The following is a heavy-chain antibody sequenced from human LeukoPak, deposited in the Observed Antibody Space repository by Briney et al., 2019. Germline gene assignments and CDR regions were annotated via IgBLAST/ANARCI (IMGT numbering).Heavy chain of an antibody. CDR2: TYYRSTWYN. CDR3: ARRLTQYDCFDP. CDR1: GVSVSINGVT. Sequence: SQTLSLTCALSGVSVSINGVTWNWIRQSPSRGLEWLGRTYYRSTWYNDYAVSVRGRITVNPDTSKNQFSLHLNSVTPEDTAVYYCARRLTQYDCFDPWGQGILVTVSS. J-gene: IGHJ5*02. V-gene: IGHV6-1*01. D-gene: IGHD2-2*01.